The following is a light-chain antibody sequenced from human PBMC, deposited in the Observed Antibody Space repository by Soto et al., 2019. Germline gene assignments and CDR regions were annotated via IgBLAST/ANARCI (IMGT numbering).Light chain of an antibody. V-gene: IGLV2-14*01. CDR2: DVS. CDR1: SSDVGGYNY. CDR3: SSYTSSSTPGV. Sequence: ALTQPASVSGSPGQSITISCTGTSSDVGGYNYVSWYQQHPGKAPKLMIYDVSNRPSGVSNRFSGSKSGNTASLTISGLQAEDEADYYCSSYTSSSTPGVFGGGTKLTVL. J-gene: IGLJ2*01.